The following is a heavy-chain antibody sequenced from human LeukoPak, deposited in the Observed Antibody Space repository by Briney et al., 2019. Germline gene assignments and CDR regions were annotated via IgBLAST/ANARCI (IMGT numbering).Heavy chain of an antibody. D-gene: IGHD6-6*01. J-gene: IGHJ4*02. Sequence: SETLSLTCTVSGGSISNYYWSWIRQPAGKGLEWIGRIYTSGSTNYNPSLKSRVTIPIDKSKNQFSLKLTSVTAADTAVYYCARLKQLDIDYWGQGTLVTVSS. CDR1: GGSISNYY. V-gene: IGHV4-4*07. CDR2: IYTSGST. CDR3: ARLKQLDIDY.